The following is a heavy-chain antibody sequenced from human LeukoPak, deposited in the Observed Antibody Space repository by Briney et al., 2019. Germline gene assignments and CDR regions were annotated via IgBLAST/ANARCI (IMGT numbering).Heavy chain of an antibody. CDR2: INSDGINT. D-gene: IGHD3-22*01. J-gene: IGHJ5*02. CDR1: GFTFSNYW. V-gene: IGHV3-74*01. CDR3: ARDLGQYYDTSDNWFDP. Sequence: GGSLRLSCAASGFTFSNYWMHWVRQAPGKGLVWVSRINSDGINTSYADSVKGRFTISRDNAKNTLNLRMNSLRAEDTAVYYCARDLGQYYDTSDNWFDPWGQGTLVTVSS.